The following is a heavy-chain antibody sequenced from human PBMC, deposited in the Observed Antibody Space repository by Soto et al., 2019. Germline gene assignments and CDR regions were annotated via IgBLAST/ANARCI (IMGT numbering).Heavy chain of an antibody. CDR3: AIRPSGVRGVINGPLKS. J-gene: IGHJ5*02. CDR2: ISDTGSRT. Sequence: GGSLRLSCAASGFTFSACPIHWVRQAPGKGLEWVSGISDTGSRTYYADSVKGRFTISRDNSKSTLYLQMDSLRAADTALYYCAIRPSGVRGVINGPLKSWGQGTLVTVSS. CDR1: GFTFSACP. V-gene: IGHV3-23*01. D-gene: IGHD3-10*01.